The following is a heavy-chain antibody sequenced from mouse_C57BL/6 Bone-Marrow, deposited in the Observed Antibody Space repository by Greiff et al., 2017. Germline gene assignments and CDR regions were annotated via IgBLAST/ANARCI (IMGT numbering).Heavy chain of an antibody. CDR3: ARHDYYGSSPYWYFDV. Sequence: DVMLVESGGDLVKLGGSLKLSCAASGFTFSSYGMSWVRQTPDKRLEWVATISSGGSYTYYPDSVKGRFTISRDNAKNTLYLQMSSLKSEDTAMYYCARHDYYGSSPYWYFDVWGTGTKGSV. D-gene: IGHD1-1*01. CDR2: ISSGGSYT. V-gene: IGHV5-6*02. CDR1: GFTFSSYG. J-gene: IGHJ1*03.